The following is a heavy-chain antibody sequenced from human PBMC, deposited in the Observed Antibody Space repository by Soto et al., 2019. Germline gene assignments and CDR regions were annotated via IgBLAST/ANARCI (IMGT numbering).Heavy chain of an antibody. CDR2: IWYDGSNK. Sequence: GGSLRLSCAASGFTFSSYGMHWVRQAPGKGLEWVAVIWYDGSNKYYADSVKGRFTISRDNSKNTLYLQMNSLRAEDTAVYYCARDKNCSGGSCYSGLPYYYYYMDVPGKGTTVTLPS. CDR1: GFTFSSYG. J-gene: IGHJ6*03. V-gene: IGHV3-33*01. CDR3: ARDKNCSGGSCYSGLPYYYYYMDV. D-gene: IGHD2-15*01.